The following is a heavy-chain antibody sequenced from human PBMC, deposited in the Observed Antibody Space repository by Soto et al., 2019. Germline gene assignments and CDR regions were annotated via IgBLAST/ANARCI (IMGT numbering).Heavy chain of an antibody. J-gene: IGHJ6*02. V-gene: IGHV4-59*08. CDR1: GGSISSYY. D-gene: IGHD3-22*01. CDR2: IYYSGST. CDR3: ARLPKKLNYYDSSGYYKPPYYSYYGMDV. Sequence: SETLSLTCTVSGGSISSYYWSWIRQPPGKGLEWIGYIYYSGSTNYNPSLKSRVTISVDTSKNQFSLKLSSVTAADTAVYYCARLPKKLNYYDSSGYYKPPYYSYYGMDVWGQGTTVT.